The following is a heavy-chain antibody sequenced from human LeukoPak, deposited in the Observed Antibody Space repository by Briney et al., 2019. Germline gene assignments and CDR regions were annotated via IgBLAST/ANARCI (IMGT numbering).Heavy chain of an antibody. D-gene: IGHD3-16*01. CDR2: IYYRGTT. CDR1: GGSISSNHYY. Sequence: SETLSLTCTVSGGSISSNHYYWAWIRQPPGKGLEWLGSIYYRGTTYYNPSLQSRVTISVDTSNNTFSLKLSSVTAADTSVYYCARHKDDFVWGTFRFGFGLWGQGTLVTVSS. J-gene: IGHJ4*02. V-gene: IGHV4-39*01. CDR3: ARHKDDFVWGTFRFGFGL.